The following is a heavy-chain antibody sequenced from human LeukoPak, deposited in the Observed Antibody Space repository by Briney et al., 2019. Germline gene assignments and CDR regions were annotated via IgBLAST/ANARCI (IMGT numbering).Heavy chain of an antibody. CDR1: GGSISNSY. CDR2: IYYSGST. V-gene: IGHV4-59*08. J-gene: IGHJ4*02. Sequence: SETLSLTCTVSGGSISNSYWSWIRQPPGKGLEWIGYIYYSGSTNYNPSLKSRVTISVDTSENQFSLKLSSVTAADTAVYYCARAAVDTAMVIDYWGQGTLVTVSS. CDR3: ARAAVDTAMVIDY. D-gene: IGHD5-18*01.